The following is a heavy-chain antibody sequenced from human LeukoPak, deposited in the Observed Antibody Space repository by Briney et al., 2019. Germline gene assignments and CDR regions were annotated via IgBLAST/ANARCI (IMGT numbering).Heavy chain of an antibody. CDR1: AFTFSSYA. Sequence: GGSLRLSCAASAFTFSSYAMSLVRQAPGKGLEWVADIEPDGSGKTYVDSVKGRFTISRDNAQRSLYLQMDTLTAEDTAVYYCVTSWVRQQRDFWGQGTLVTVSS. J-gene: IGHJ4*02. D-gene: IGHD3-10*01. CDR2: IEPDGSGK. CDR3: VTSWVRQQRDF. V-gene: IGHV3-7*01.